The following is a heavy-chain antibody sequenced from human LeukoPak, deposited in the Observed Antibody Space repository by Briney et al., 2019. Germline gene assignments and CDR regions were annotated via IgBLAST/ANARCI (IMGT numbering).Heavy chain of an antibody. V-gene: IGHV1-18*01. D-gene: IGHD2-21*02. CDR1: GYTFTHYG. CDR2: INTYNGDT. J-gene: IGHJ2*01. CDR3: ARGLGVVTAQSEQPKPRYFDL. Sequence: ASVKVSCKASGYTFTHYGITWVRQAPGQGLAWMGWINTYNGDTKCAQKLQGRVTMTTDTSTSTAYMELRSLRSDDTAVYYCARGLGVVTAQSEQPKPRYFDLWGRGTQVTVSS.